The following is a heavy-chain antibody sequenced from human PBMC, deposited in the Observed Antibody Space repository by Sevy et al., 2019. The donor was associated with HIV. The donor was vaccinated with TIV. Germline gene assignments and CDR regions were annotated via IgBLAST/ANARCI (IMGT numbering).Heavy chain of an antibody. CDR2: IYPGDSDT. CDR3: ARRGYDSSGYPQYYFDY. V-gene: IGHV5-51*01. J-gene: IGHJ4*02. D-gene: IGHD3-22*01. Sequence: GESLKISCKGSGYRFTSYWVGWVRQMPGKGLEWMGIIYPGDSDTRYSPSFQGQVTISADKSISTAYLQWSSLKASDTAIYFCARRGYDSSGYPQYYFDYWGQGTLVTVSS. CDR1: GYRFTSYW.